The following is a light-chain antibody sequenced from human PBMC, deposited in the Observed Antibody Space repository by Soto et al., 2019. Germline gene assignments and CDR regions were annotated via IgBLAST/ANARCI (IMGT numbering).Light chain of an antibody. J-gene: IGLJ3*02. V-gene: IGLV2-14*01. CDR1: SSDVGGYNY. Sequence: QSVLTQPASVSGSPGQSITISCTGTSSDVGGYNYVSWFQQHPGKAPELIIYEVKKRPSGISDRFSASKSGNTASLTISGLQPEDEADYYCASYARSDWVFGGGTQLTVL. CDR3: ASYARSDWV. CDR2: EVK.